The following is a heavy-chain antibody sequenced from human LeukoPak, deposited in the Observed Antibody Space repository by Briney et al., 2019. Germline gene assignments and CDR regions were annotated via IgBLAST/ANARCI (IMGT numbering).Heavy chain of an antibody. Sequence: SGPTLVNPTQTLTLTCTFSGFSLSTNGVGVGWIRQPPGKALEWLALIYWDDDKRYSPSLKSRLTITKDTSKKQVVLTMTNMDPVDTATYYCAHRPALAVAGLAFDYWGQGTLVTVSS. J-gene: IGHJ4*02. CDR3: AHRPALAVAGLAFDY. D-gene: IGHD6-13*01. V-gene: IGHV2-5*02. CDR1: GFSLSTNGVG. CDR2: IYWDDDK.